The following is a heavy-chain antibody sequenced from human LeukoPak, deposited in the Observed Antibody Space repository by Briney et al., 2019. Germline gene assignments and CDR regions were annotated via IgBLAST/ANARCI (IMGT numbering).Heavy chain of an antibody. Sequence: GGSLRLSCAASGFTFSSYWMSWVRQAPGKGLEWVANIKQDGSEKYYVDSVKGRFTISRDNAKNSLYLQMNSLRAEDTAVYYCARDLNDILTPPDYWGQGTLVTVSS. V-gene: IGHV3-7*01. J-gene: IGHJ4*02. D-gene: IGHD3-9*01. CDR1: GFTFSSYW. CDR2: IKQDGSEK. CDR3: ARDLNDILTPPDY.